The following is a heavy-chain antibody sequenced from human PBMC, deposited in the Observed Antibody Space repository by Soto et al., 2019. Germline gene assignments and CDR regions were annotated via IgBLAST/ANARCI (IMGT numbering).Heavy chain of an antibody. J-gene: IGHJ4*02. CDR1: GYTFTSYG. CDR3: ARDVPGYSSGWCRYYFDY. D-gene: IGHD6-19*01. V-gene: IGHV1-18*01. CDR2: ISAYNGNT. Sequence: ASVKVSCKASGYTFTSYGISWVRQAPGQGLEWMGWISAYNGNTNYAQKLQGRVNMNTDTSTSTAYMELRSLRSDDTALYYFARDVPGYSSGWCRYYFDYWGQGTLVTVSS.